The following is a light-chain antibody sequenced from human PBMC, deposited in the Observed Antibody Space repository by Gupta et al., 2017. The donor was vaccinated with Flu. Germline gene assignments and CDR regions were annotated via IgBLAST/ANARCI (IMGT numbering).Light chain of an antibody. Sequence: QSALTQPASVSGSPGQSITISCTGTSSDVGCYNFVSWYQQYPGKAPKVMIYEVSNRPSGVSNRFSGSKSGNTASLTISGLQAEDEADYYCSSYSSSTTPGVFGGGTKLTVL. J-gene: IGLJ3*02. V-gene: IGLV2-14*01. CDR2: EVS. CDR3: SSYSSSTTPGV. CDR1: SSDVGCYNF.